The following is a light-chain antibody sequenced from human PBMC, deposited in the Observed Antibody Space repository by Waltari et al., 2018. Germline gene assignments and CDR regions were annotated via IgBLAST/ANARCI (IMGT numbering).Light chain of an antibody. V-gene: IGLV2-11*01. CDR3: CSYAGSFTLL. CDR1: SSNVGGYNY. CDR2: DIT. J-gene: IGLJ2*01. Sequence: QSALTQPRSVSGSPGQSVTISCTGTSSNVGGYNYVSWYQQHPGKAPKLMIYDITHPPSGVPDRFSGSKSGNTASLTISGVQADDEADYYCCSYAGSFTLLFGGGTRVTVL.